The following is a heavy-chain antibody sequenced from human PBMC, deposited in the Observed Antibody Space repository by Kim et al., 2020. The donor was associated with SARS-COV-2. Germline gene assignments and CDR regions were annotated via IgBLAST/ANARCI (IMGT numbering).Heavy chain of an antibody. V-gene: IGHV1-69*04. J-gene: IGHJ6*02. CDR1: GGTFSSYA. Sequence: SVKVSCKASGGTFSSYAISWVRQAPGQGLEWMGRIIPILGISNYAQKFQGRVTITADKSTSTAYMELSSLRSEDTAVYYCARGGYYDSSGYSSYYYYGMDVWGQGTTVTVSS. CDR3: ARGGYYDSSGYSSYYYYGMDV. D-gene: IGHD3-22*01. CDR2: IIPILGIS.